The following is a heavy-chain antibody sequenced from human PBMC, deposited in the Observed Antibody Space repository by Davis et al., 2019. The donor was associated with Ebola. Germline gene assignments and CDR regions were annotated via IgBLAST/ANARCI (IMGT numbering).Heavy chain of an antibody. CDR2: SIPILGIA. V-gene: IGHV1-69*10. CDR1: GDTFNNYA. CDR3: ARCATLRGGPFDI. Sequence: SVKVSCKASGDTFNNYAISWVRQAPGQGLEWMGESIPILGIAHYAQKFQGRVTITADESTSTAYVELNSLRSEDTAIYYCARCATLRGGPFDIWGQGTMVSVSS. D-gene: IGHD3-16*01. J-gene: IGHJ3*02.